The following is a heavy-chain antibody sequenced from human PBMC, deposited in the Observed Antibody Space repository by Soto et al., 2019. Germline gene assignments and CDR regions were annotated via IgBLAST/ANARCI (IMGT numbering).Heavy chain of an antibody. J-gene: IGHJ4*02. CDR1: GFTFQQYN. CDR2: ISCCDSGT. CDR3: AKDNQGSIDY. Sequence: GGSLRLSCAASGFTFQQYNMHWVRQAPGKGLEWLSLISCCDSGTSYADSVKGRFTISRDNGKNSLYLELNSLRTEDTAFYYCAKDNQGSIDYWGQGTLVTVSS. V-gene: IGHV3-43*01.